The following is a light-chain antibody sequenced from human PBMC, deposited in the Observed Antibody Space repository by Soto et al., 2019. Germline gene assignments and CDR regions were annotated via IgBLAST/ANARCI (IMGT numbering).Light chain of an antibody. Sequence: EIVLTQSPDTLSLSPGERATLSCRASQSVSGYLGWYQQKPGQAPRLLIYDASNRAYGVPARFRGSGSGTDFTLTIASLEPDDFVVYYCQQRSNWPYLTFGGGTRG. CDR2: DAS. V-gene: IGKV3-11*01. J-gene: IGKJ4*01. CDR1: QSVSGY. CDR3: QQRSNWPYLT.